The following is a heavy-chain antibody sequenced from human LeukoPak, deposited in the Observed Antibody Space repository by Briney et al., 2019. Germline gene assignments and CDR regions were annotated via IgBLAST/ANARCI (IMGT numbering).Heavy chain of an antibody. D-gene: IGHD2/OR15-2a*01. CDR1: GGSFSGYY. CDR2: INHSGST. Sequence: SETLSLTCAAYGGSFSGYYRSWIRQPPGKGLEWIGEINHSGSTNYNPSLKSRVTISVDTSKNQFSLKLSSVTAADTAVYYCARRIRPSRGPFDIWGQGTMVTVSS. V-gene: IGHV4-34*01. J-gene: IGHJ3*02. CDR3: ARRIRPSRGPFDI.